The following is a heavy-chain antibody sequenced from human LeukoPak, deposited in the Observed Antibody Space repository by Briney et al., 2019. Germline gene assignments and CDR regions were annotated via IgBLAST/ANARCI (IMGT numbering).Heavy chain of an antibody. CDR1: GGSISSSSYY. D-gene: IGHD2-2*01. J-gene: IGHJ3*02. Sequence: PSETLSLTCTVSGGSISSSSYYWGWIRQPPGKGLEWIGSIYYSGSTYYNPSLKSRVTISVDTSKNQFSLKLSSVPAADTAVYYCARRLGGCSSTSCYDAFDIWGQGTMVTVSS. V-gene: IGHV4-39*01. CDR2: IYYSGST. CDR3: ARRLGGCSSTSCYDAFDI.